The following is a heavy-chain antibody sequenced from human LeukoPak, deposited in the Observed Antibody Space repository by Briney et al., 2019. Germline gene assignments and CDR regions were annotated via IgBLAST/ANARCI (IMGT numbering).Heavy chain of an antibody. CDR3: ARGAATRKGGFYYYYMDV. CDR2: ITTGNSFL. D-gene: IGHD5-12*01. Sequence: PGGSLRLSCAASGFTFSSYNVNWVRQAPGKGLEWVSSITTGNSFLYFADSVKGRFTISRDHANNSLYLQMNSLRADDTAVYYCARGAATRKGGFYYYYMDVWGKGTTVTVSS. V-gene: IGHV3-21*01. J-gene: IGHJ6*03. CDR1: GFTFSSYN.